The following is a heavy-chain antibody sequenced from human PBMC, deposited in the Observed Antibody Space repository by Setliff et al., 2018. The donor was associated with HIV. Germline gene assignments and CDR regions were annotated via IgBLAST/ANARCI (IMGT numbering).Heavy chain of an antibody. CDR3: ARDQKGGYYYYTDV. V-gene: IGHV4-39*07. CDR1: GDSISSTTFY. J-gene: IGHJ6*03. CDR2: INYSGTT. D-gene: IGHD3-16*01. Sequence: TLSLTCTVSGDSISSTTFYWVWIRQPPGEGLEWIGIINYSGTTYYNPSLKSRVTMSVDTSKNQFSLRLSSVTAADTAVYYCARDQKGGYYYYTDVWGKGTTVTGS.